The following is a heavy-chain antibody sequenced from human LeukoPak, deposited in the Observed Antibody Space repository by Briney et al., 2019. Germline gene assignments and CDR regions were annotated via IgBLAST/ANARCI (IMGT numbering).Heavy chain of an antibody. J-gene: IGHJ4*02. V-gene: IGHV4-39*01. CDR3: ARNLGQTWGTVTTDLWYFDH. CDR2: ISYSGNA. D-gene: IGHD4-11*01. CDR1: GASIITTNYY. Sequence: SSETLSLTCTVSGASIITTNYYWGWIRQPPGKGLEWIGSISYSGNAYYNPSLRSRLSISMDASKNQFSLKVRSVTAVDTAVYYCARNLGQTWGTVTTDLWYFDHWGQGTLVPVSS.